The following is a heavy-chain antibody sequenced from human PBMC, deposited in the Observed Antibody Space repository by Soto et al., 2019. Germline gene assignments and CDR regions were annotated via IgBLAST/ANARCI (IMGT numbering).Heavy chain of an antibody. J-gene: IGHJ4*02. CDR3: ARGRWLRSAFDY. CDR1: GGSISSGGYS. Sequence: SETLSLTCAVSGGSISSGGYSWNWIRQPPGKGLEWIGEINHSGSTNYNPSLKSRVTISVDTSKNQFSLKLSSVTAADTAVYCCARGRWLRSAFDYWGPGTLVTVSS. CDR2: INHSGST. D-gene: IGHD5-12*01. V-gene: IGHV4-30-2*01.